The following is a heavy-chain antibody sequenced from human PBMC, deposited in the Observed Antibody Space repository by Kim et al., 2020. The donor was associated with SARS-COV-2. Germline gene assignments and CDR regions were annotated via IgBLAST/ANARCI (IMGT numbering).Heavy chain of an antibody. V-gene: IGHV3-33*01. J-gene: IGHJ3*02. CDR3: ASPPSLLQGAFDI. Sequence: YADSVKGRFTISRDNSKNTLYLQMNSLRAEDTAVYYCASPPSLLQGAFDIWGQGTMVTVSS.